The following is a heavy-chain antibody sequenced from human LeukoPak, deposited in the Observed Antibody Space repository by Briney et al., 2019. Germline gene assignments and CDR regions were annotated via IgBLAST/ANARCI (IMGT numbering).Heavy chain of an antibody. CDR1: GFTFNSYA. D-gene: IGHD1-26*01. CDR2: ISGSGGRT. CDR3: AKDSLSGSYWGEY. J-gene: IGHJ4*02. Sequence: PGGSLRLSCAASGFTFNSYAMSWVRQAPGKGLEWVSAISGSGGRTCYADSVKGRFTISRDNSKNTLYLQMNSLRAEDTAVYYCAKDSLSGSYWGEYWGQGALVTVSS. V-gene: IGHV3-23*01.